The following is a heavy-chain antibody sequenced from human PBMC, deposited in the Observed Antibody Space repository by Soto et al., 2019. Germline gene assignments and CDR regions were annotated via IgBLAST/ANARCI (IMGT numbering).Heavy chain of an antibody. Sequence: PSETLSLTCAVYGGSFSGYYWSWIRQPPGKGLEWIGEINHSGSTNYNPSLKSRVTISVDTSKNQFSLKLSSVTAADTAVYYCARGSPYSPPGYCSSTSCLSYFDYWGQGTLVTVSS. V-gene: IGHV4-34*01. J-gene: IGHJ4*02. CDR2: INHSGST. D-gene: IGHD2-2*01. CDR3: ARGSPYSPPGYCSSTSCLSYFDY. CDR1: GGSFSGYY.